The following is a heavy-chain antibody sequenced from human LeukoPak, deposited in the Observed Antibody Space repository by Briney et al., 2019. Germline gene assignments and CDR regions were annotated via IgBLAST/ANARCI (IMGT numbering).Heavy chain of an antibody. CDR2: IYPGGGST. J-gene: IGHJ4*02. CDR1: GYTFTSYY. V-gene: IGHV1-46*01. D-gene: IGHD2-8*01. CDR3: AGDNDFDY. Sequence: ASAKVSCKASGYTFTSYYIHWVRQAPGQGLEWMGIIYPGGGSTSYAQKFQGRVTMTRDMSTSTVYMELSSLRSEDTAVYYCAGDNDFDYWGQGTLVTVSS.